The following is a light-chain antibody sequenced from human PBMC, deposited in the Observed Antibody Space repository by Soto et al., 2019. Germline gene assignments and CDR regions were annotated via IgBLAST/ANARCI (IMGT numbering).Light chain of an antibody. CDR1: SSDVGGYDY. Sequence: QSALTQPASMSGSPGQSITISCTGTSSDVGGYDYVSWYQHYSGKAPKLIISEVSNRPSGVSNRFSGSKSGNTASLTISGLQAEDEADYYCSSYTSNHTLVFGGGTQLTVL. V-gene: IGLV2-14*01. J-gene: IGLJ2*01. CDR2: EVS. CDR3: SSYTSNHTLV.